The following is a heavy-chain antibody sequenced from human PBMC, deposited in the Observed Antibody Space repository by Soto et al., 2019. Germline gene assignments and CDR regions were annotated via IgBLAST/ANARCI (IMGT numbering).Heavy chain of an antibody. CDR2: IYYSGST. J-gene: IGHJ4*02. CDR3: AKTGRADPTISGYFDY. V-gene: IGHV4-31*03. Sequence: ASETLSLTCTVSGGSISSGGYYWSWIRQHPGKGLEWIGYIYYSGSTYYNPSLKSRVTISVDTSKNQFSLKLSSVTAADTAVYYCAKTGRADPTISGYFDYWGQGTLVTVSS. CDR1: GGSISSGGYY. D-gene: IGHD3-3*01.